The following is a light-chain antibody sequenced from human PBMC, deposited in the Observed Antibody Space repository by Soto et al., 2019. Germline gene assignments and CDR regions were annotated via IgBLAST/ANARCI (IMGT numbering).Light chain of an antibody. Sequence: DIQMTQSPSTLSAGVGDRVTITCRASQRISTYLNWYQQKPGKAPTILIYAASSLQSGVPSRFSGGGSGTDFTLTINTLQPEDFATYVCQQCYSSPRTFGQGTKVEIK. CDR3: QQCYSSPRT. CDR2: AAS. V-gene: IGKV1-39*01. J-gene: IGKJ1*01. CDR1: QRISTY.